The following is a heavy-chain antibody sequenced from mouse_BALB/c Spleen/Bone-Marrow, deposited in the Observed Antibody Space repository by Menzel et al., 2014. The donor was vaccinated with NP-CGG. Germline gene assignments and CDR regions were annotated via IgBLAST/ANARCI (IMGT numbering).Heavy chain of an antibody. CDR1: GYTFTSYW. CDR2: IDPSDSYT. CDR3: ARGLYGNSGY. Sequence: QVQLQQSGAELVKPGASVKLSCKASGYTFTSYWMHWVKQRPGQGLEWIGEIDPSDSYTNYNQKFKGKATFTVDKSSSTAYMQLSSLTSEDSAVYYCARGLYGNSGYWGQGTTLTVSS. V-gene: IGHV1-69*02. D-gene: IGHD2-1*01. J-gene: IGHJ2*01.